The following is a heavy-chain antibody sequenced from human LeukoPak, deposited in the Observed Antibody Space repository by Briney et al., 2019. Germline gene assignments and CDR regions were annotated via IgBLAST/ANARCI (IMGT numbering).Heavy chain of an antibody. D-gene: IGHD3-22*01. J-gene: IGHJ4*02. CDR1: GYTSTSYY. Sequence: GASVKVSCKASGYTSTSYYMHWVRQAPGQGLERMGIINPSGGSTSYAQKFQGRVTMTRDTSTSTVYMELSSLRSEDTAVYYCAREAIHDYDSSGYYDLWGQGTLVTVSS. CDR3: AREAIHDYDSSGYYDL. CDR2: INPSGGST. V-gene: IGHV1-46*01.